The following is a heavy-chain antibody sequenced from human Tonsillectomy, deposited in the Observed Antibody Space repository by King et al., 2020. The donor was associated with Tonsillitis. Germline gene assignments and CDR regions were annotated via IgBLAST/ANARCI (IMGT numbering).Heavy chain of an antibody. CDR2: INCNSGST. CDR1: GYTLTDYH. D-gene: IGHD5-24*01. Sequence: VQLVESGTEVKVPGASVTVSCKASGYTLTDYHIHWLRQAPGQGLEWMGWINCNSGSTNYAQNLQGRVTLTRDTSTNTAYMDLRSLRSDDTAIYYCSRETWVYGSWGQGTLVTVSS. V-gene: IGHV1-2*02. CDR3: SRETWVYGS. J-gene: IGHJ5*02.